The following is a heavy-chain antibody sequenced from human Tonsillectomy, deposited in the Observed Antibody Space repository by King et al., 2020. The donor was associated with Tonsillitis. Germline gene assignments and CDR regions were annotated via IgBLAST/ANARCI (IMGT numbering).Heavy chain of an antibody. CDR3: ARRGYGDPLFDY. D-gene: IGHD4-17*01. V-gene: IGHV4-39*07. Sequence: QLQESGPGLVKPSETLSLTCTVSGGSISRSSYYWGWIRQPPGKGLEWIGTIYYSGSTYYNPSLKSRVTISVDTSKNQFSLKLSSVTAADTAVYYCARRGYGDPLFDYWGQGTLVTVSS. CDR2: IYYSGST. CDR1: GGSISRSSYY. J-gene: IGHJ4*02.